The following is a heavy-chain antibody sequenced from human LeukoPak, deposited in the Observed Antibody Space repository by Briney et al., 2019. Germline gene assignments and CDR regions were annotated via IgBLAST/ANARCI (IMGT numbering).Heavy chain of an antibody. CDR1: GYTFTSYG. Sequence: ASVKVSCKASGYTFTSYGISWVRQAPGQGLEWMGWISAYNGNTNYAQKLQGRVTMTTDTSTSTAYMELKSLRSDDTAVYYCARAPLIAAAGTPDYWGQGTLVTVSS. J-gene: IGHJ4*02. V-gene: IGHV1-18*01. CDR2: ISAYNGNT. CDR3: ARAPLIAAAGTPDY. D-gene: IGHD6-13*01.